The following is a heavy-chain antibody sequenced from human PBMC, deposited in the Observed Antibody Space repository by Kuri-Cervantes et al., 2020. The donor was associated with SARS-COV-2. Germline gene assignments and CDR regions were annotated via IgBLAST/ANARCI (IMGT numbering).Heavy chain of an antibody. V-gene: IGHV1-18*01. CDR3: ARDLPYDSSGPNDAFDI. D-gene: IGHD3-22*01. J-gene: IGHJ3*02. CDR2: SSAYHGNT. CDR1: GYTFTSYG. Sequence: ASVKVTCKASGYTFTSYGISWVRQAPGHGLEWMGWSSAYHGNTNYAQKLQGRVTMTTDTSTSTAYIELRSLRSDDTAVYYCARDLPYDSSGPNDAFDIWGQGTMVTVSS.